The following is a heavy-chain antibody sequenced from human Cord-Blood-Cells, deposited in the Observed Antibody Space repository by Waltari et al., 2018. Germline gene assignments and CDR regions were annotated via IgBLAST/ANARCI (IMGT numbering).Heavy chain of an antibody. J-gene: IGHJ3*02. CDR3: ARDGRRDGYSTDAFDI. CDR2: INPSGGST. V-gene: IGHV1-46*01. D-gene: IGHD5-18*01. Sequence: QVQLVQSGAEVKKPGASVKVSCKASGYTFTSYYMHWVRPAPGRGLEWMGIINPSGGSTSYAQKFQGRVTMTRDTSTSTVYMELSSLRSEDTAVYYCARDGRRDGYSTDAFDIWGQGTMVTVSS. CDR1: GYTFTSYY.